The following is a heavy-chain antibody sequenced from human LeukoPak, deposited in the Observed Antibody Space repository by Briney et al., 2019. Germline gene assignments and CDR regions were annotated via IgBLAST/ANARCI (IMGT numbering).Heavy chain of an antibody. Sequence: PGGSLRLSCAASESTMRDHAISWVRQAPGKGLEWVSAISYGDESTYYADSVKSRFTVFRDKFIDTLYLHMSSLRVEDSALYFCVRDGAQPGYYFDFWGQGSLVTVSS. CDR2: ISYGDEST. CDR3: VRDGAQPGYYFDF. D-gene: IGHD1-26*01. CDR1: ESTMRDHA. J-gene: IGHJ4*02. V-gene: IGHV3-23*01.